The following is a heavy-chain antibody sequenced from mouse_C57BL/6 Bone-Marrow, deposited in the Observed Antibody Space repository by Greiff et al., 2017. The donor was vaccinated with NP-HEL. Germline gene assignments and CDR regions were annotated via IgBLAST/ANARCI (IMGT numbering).Heavy chain of an antibody. Sequence: EVQLQQSGPELVKPGASVKIPCKASGYTFTDYNMDWVKQSHGKSLEWIGDINPNNGGTIYNQKFKGKATLTVDKSSSTAYMELRSLTSEDTAVYYCAREYYGPPYWYFDVWGTGTTVTVSS. J-gene: IGHJ1*03. D-gene: IGHD1-1*01. CDR1: GYTFTDYN. CDR2: INPNNGGT. V-gene: IGHV1-18*01. CDR3: AREYYGPPYWYFDV.